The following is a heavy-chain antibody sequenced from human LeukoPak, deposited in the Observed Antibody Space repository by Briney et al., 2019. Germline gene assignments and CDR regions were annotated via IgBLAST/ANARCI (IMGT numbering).Heavy chain of an antibody. CDR3: AKVAVAGTLPSTLYYFDY. D-gene: IGHD6-19*01. J-gene: IGHJ4*02. CDR1: GGSISSYY. CDR2: IYYSGST. Sequence: SETLSLTCTVSGGSISSYYWSWIRQPPGKGLGWIGYIYYSGSTNYNPSLKSRVTISVDTSKNQFSLKLSSVTAADTAVYYCAKVAVAGTLPSTLYYFDYWGQGTLVTVSS. V-gene: IGHV4-59*01.